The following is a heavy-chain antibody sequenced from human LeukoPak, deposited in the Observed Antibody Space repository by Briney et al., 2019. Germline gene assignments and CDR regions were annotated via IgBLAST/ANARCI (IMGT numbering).Heavy chain of an antibody. CDR1: GFTFSSYS. D-gene: IGHD3-22*01. J-gene: IGHJ6*03. CDR3: TSYYYDDNYFYSMDV. V-gene: IGHV3-21*01. CDR2: ISSSDYI. Sequence: GGSLRLSCAASGFTFSSYSMNWVRQAPGKGLEWVSSISSSDYIYYADSVKGRFTISRDNAKKSLYLQMNSLRAEDTAVYYCTSYYYDDNYFYSMDVWGNGTTVTVSS.